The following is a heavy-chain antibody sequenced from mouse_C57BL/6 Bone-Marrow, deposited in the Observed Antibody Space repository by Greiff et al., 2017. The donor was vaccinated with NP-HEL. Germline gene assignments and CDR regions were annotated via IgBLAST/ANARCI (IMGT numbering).Heavy chain of an antibody. D-gene: IGHD3-2*02. CDR2: IYPRSGNT. CDR1: GYTFTSYG. CDR3: ARSVVDSSGPY. J-gene: IGHJ4*01. Sequence: VQLQQSGAELARPGASVKLSCKASGYTFTSYGISWVKQRTGQGLEWIGEIYPRSGNTYYNEKFKGKATLTADKSSSTAYMELRSLTSEDAAVYFCARSVVDSSGPYWGQGTSVTVSS. V-gene: IGHV1-81*01.